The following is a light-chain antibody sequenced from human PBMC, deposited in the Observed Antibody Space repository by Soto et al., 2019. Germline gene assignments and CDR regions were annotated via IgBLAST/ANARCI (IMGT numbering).Light chain of an antibody. J-gene: IGKJ4*01. Sequence: ETVLTQSPGTLSLSPGEGGILSCRASQSVSSTYLAWYQQKPGQAPSLLFYAAYTRATGIPDRFSGSGSGTDFTLTISRLEPEDLAVYYCQQYGSSLTVGGGPKVEI. V-gene: IGKV3-20*01. CDR3: QQYGSSLT. CDR2: AAY. CDR1: QSVSSTY.